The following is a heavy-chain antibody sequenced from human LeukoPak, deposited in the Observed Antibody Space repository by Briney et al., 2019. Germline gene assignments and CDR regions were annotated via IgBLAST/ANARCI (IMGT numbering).Heavy chain of an antibody. D-gene: IGHD3-10*01. CDR1: GFTFSSYS. Sequence: GGSLRLSCAASGFTFSSYSMNWVRQAPGKGLEWVSSISSSSSYIYYADSVKGRFTISRDNAKNSLYLQMNSLRAEDTAVYYCARVHRPVYLYYYYYGMDVWGQGTTVTVSS. V-gene: IGHV3-21*01. CDR2: ISSSSSYI. J-gene: IGHJ6*02. CDR3: ARVHRPVYLYYYYYGMDV.